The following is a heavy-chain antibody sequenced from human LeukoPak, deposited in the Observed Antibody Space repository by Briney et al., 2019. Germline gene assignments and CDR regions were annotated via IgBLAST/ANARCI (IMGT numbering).Heavy chain of an antibody. J-gene: IGHJ5*02. CDR2: INPNSGGT. CDR3: ARDGGTTYNWFDP. D-gene: IGHD1-7*01. CDR1: GYTFIDYY. V-gene: IGHV1-2*02. Sequence: PEASVKVSCKASGYTFIDYYMHWVRQAPGQGLEWMGWINPNSGGTNYAQKFQGRVTMTRDTSISTAYIELSSLRSDDTAVYYCARDGGTTYNWFDPWGQGTLVTVSS.